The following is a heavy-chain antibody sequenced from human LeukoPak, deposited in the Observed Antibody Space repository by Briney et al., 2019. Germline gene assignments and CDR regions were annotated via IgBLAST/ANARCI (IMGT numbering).Heavy chain of an antibody. D-gene: IGHD6-13*01. CDR1: GFTFSNYW. CDR3: ARGTSTWYLTY. J-gene: IGHJ4*02. CDR2: IKQDGSEK. V-gene: IGHV3-7*04. Sequence: GGSLRLSCVASGFTFSNYWMTWVRQAPGKGLEWVANIKQDGSEKHYVDSVKGRFTISRDNAKNSLFLQMNSLRAEDTAVFHCARGTSTWYLTYWGQGTLVTVSS.